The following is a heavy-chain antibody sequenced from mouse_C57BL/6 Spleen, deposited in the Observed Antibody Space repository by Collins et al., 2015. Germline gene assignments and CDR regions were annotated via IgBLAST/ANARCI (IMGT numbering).Heavy chain of an antibody. CDR2: IYPGDGDT. CDR1: GYAFSNYW. Sequence: ASGYAFSNYWMNWVKQRPGKGLEWIGQIYPGDGDTNYNGKFEGKATLTADKSSSTVYMQLNSLTSEDSAVYFCSRGGYWGQGTTLTVSS. V-gene: IGHV1-80*01. J-gene: IGHJ2*01. CDR3: SRGGY.